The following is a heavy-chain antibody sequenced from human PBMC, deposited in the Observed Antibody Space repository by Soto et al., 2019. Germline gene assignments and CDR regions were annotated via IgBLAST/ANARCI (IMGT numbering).Heavy chain of an antibody. CDR2: IKHDGSDK. Sequence: PGGSLLLSCAASGFTFDIYWMSWVRQAPGQELEWVANIKHDGSDKNYVDSVKGRFTISRDNAKDSLYLQMNSLRVEDTAVYFCARDKRCANSDGCYSWFDPWGQGTLVTVSS. D-gene: IGHD2-15*01. V-gene: IGHV3-7*03. CDR1: GFTFDIYW. CDR3: ARDKRCANSDGCYSWFDP. J-gene: IGHJ5*02.